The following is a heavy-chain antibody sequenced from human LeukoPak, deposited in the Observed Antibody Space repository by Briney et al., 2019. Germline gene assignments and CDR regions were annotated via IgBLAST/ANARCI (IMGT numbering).Heavy chain of an antibody. D-gene: IGHD1-26*01. V-gene: IGHV3-64*01. CDR2: ISSNGGST. J-gene: IGHJ4*02. CDR1: GFTFSSYG. Sequence: GGSLRLSCAASGFTFSSYGMSWVRQAPGKGLEYVSAISSNGGSTYYANSVKGRFTISRDNSKNTLYLQMGSLRAEDMAVYYCARVKWELLYDYWGQGTLVTVSS. CDR3: ARVKWELLYDY.